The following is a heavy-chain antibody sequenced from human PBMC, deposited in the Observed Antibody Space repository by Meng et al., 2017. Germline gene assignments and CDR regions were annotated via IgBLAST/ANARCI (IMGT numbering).Heavy chain of an antibody. D-gene: IGHD3-16*01. CDR3: ARGRYGHFDY. J-gene: IGHJ4*02. CDR2: INHSGST. CDR1: GFTFSSYS. Sequence: ESLKISCAASGFTFSSYSMNWVRQPPGKGLEWIGEINHSGSTNYNPSLKSRVTISVDTSKNQFSLKLSSVTAADTAVYYCARGRYGHFDYWGQGTLVTVSS. V-gene: IGHV4-34*01.